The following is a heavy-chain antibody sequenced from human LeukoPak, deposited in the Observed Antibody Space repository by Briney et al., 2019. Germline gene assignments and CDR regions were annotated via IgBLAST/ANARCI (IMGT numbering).Heavy chain of an antibody. Sequence: GGSLRLSCAASGFTFDDYAMHWARQAPGEGLEWVSGISWNSGSIGYADSVKGRFTISRDNAKNSLYLQMNSLRAEDTALYYCAKGIYYYDSSGYYGNYFDYWGQGTLVTVSS. D-gene: IGHD3-22*01. CDR3: AKGIYYYDSSGYYGNYFDY. CDR2: ISWNSGSI. V-gene: IGHV3-9*01. J-gene: IGHJ4*02. CDR1: GFTFDDYA.